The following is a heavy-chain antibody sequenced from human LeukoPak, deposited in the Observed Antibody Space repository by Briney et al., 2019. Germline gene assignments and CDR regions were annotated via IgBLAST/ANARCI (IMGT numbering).Heavy chain of an antibody. J-gene: IGHJ1*01. V-gene: IGHV3-9*01. CDR3: VRSGVTATRGYFQH. CDR1: GFTFDDYA. D-gene: IGHD2-21*02. Sequence: GGSLRLSCAASGFTFDDYAMHWVRQAPGKGLEWVSGISWNSGSIGYADSVKGRFTISRDNAKNSLYLQMNSLRAEDTALYYCVRSGVTATRGYFQHWGQGTLVTVSS. CDR2: ISWNSGSI.